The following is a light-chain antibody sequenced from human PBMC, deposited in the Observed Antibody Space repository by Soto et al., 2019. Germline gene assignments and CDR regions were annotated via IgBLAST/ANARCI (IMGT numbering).Light chain of an antibody. CDR2: GAS. V-gene: IGKV3-20*01. Sequence: EIVLTQSPGTLSLSPGDRATLSCRASQSVNSNYLAWYQRKPGQAPRLLIYGASNRATDIPYRFSASGSGTDFTLTITRLEAEDFEVYYCHQYDSTPPTFGQGTKVEV. CDR1: QSVNSNY. CDR3: HQYDSTPPT. J-gene: IGKJ1*01.